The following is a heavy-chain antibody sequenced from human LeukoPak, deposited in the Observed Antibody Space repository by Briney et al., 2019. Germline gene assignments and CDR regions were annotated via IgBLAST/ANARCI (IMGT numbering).Heavy chain of an antibody. CDR1: GFTVSSNY. J-gene: IGHJ4*02. V-gene: IGHV3-53*01. CDR2: IQSGGNT. D-gene: IGHD2-15*01. Sequence: GGSQRLSCAASGFTVSSNYMSWVRQAPGKGLEWVSIIQSGGNTYYADSVKGRFTISRDNSKNTLFLQMSSLRAEDTAAYYCARGGALDCWGQGTLVTVSS. CDR3: ARGGALDC.